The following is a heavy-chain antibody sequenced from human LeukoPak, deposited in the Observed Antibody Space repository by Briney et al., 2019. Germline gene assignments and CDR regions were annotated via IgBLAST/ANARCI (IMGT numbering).Heavy chain of an antibody. D-gene: IGHD2-2*01. CDR2: ISSSGSTI. Sequence: AGGSLRLSCAASGFTFSSYEMNWVRQAPGKGLEWVSYISSSGSTIYYADSVKDRFTISRDNAKNSLYLQMNSLRAEDTAVYYCARGYCSSTSCGFDYWGQGTLVTVSS. CDR3: ARGYCSSTSCGFDY. J-gene: IGHJ4*02. V-gene: IGHV3-48*03. CDR1: GFTFSSYE.